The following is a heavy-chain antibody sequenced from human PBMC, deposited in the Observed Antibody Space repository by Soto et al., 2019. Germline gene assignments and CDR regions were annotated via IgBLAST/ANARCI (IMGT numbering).Heavy chain of an antibody. D-gene: IGHD2-2*01. CDR3: ALFCSSTSCYGQWDY. CDR2: IYYSGTT. Sequence: SETLSLTCTVSRGSITSYYWSWIRQSPGKGLEWIGYIYYSGTTNYNPSLKSRVTISVDTSKNQFSLNLSSVIAADTAVYYCALFCSSTSCYGQWDYWGQGTLVTVSS. J-gene: IGHJ4*02. CDR1: RGSITSYY. V-gene: IGHV4-59*01.